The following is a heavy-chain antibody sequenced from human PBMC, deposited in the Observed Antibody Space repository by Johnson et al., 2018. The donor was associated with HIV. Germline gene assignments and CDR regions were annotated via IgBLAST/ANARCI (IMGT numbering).Heavy chain of an antibody. Sequence: QVQLVEPGGGLVQPGGSLRLSCAASGFTFSSYAMHWVRQAPGKGLARLAVISYERRNKYYAESAKGRLPISSDNSKNTLYLQMKSLRAEDTAVYYCANARGIVGATGSFDIWGQWTMVTVSS. V-gene: IGHV3-30*04. CDR1: GFTFSSYA. D-gene: IGHD1-26*01. CDR3: ANARGIVGATGSFDI. CDR2: ISYERRNK. J-gene: IGHJ3*02.